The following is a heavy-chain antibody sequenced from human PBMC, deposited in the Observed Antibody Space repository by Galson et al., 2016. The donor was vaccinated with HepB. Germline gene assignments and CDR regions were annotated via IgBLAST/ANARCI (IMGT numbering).Heavy chain of an antibody. CDR1: GDSVSSNSAA. D-gene: IGHD6-19*01. V-gene: IGHV6-1*01. J-gene: IGHJ2*01. CDR2: TYYRSKWYN. CDR3: SREDYSSGWPLNWYFNL. Sequence: CAISGDSVSSNSAAWNWIRQSPSRGLEWPGRTYYRSKWYNDYAVSVKSRITINPDTSKNQFSLQLNSVPPEDTAVYYCSREDYSSGWPLNWYFNLWGRGTLVSVSS.